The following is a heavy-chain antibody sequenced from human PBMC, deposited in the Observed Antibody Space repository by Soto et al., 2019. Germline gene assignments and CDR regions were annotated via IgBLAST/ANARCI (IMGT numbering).Heavy chain of an antibody. CDR3: ARVYGDCFDY. CDR1: GDSISSMNW. Sequence: PSETLSLTCAVSGDSISSMNWWSWVRQPPGKGLEWIGEIHHSGSTNYNPSLKSRVTISVEKSKNQFSLKLSSVTAADTAVYYCARVYGDCFDYWGQGTLVTVSS. V-gene: IGHV4-4*02. J-gene: IGHJ4*02. D-gene: IGHD4-17*01. CDR2: IHHSGST.